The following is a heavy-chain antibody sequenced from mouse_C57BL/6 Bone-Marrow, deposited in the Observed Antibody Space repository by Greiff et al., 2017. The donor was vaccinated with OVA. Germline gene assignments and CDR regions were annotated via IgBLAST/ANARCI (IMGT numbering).Heavy chain of an antibody. Sequence: VQLKESGAELARPGASVKLSCKASGYTFTSYGISWVKQRTGQGLEWIGEIYPRSGNTYYNEKFKGKATLTADKSSSTAYMELRSLTSEDSAVYFCPHYGSPRYWYFDVWGTGTTVTVSS. CDR3: PHYGSPRYWYFDV. J-gene: IGHJ1*03. V-gene: IGHV1-81*01. D-gene: IGHD1-1*01. CDR2: IYPRSGNT. CDR1: GYTFTSYG.